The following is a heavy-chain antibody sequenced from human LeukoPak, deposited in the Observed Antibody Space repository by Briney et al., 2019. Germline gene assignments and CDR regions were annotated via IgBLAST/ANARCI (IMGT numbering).Heavy chain of an antibody. CDR2: MNPNSGNT. Sequence: ASVKVSCKASGYTFTSYDINWVRQATGQGLEWMGWMNPNSGNTGYAQKFQGRVTMTRNTSISTAYMELSSLRSEDTAVYYCARERGYSSGWPDAFDIWGQGTMVTVSS. D-gene: IGHD6-19*01. V-gene: IGHV1-8*01. J-gene: IGHJ3*02. CDR3: ARERGYSSGWPDAFDI. CDR1: GYTFTSYD.